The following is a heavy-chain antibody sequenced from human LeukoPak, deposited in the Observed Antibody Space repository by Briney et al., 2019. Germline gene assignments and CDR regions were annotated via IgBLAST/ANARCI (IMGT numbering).Heavy chain of an antibody. CDR1: GLTFSSYE. J-gene: IGHJ3*02. CDR2: ISSSGSTI. Sequence: GGSLRLSCAASGLTFSSYEMNWVRQAPGKGLEWVSYISSSGSTIYYADSVKGRFTISRDNAKNSLYLQMNSLRAEDTAVYYCARDGVHYDFWSGYYTAAFDIWGQGTMVTVSS. CDR3: ARDGVHYDFWSGYYTAAFDI. V-gene: IGHV3-48*03. D-gene: IGHD3-3*01.